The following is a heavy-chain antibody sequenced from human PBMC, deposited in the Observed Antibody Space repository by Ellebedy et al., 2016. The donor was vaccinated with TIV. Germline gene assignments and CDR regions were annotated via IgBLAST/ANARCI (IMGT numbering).Heavy chain of an antibody. CDR3: AREKPKDGLDWFDP. D-gene: IGHD5-24*01. Sequence: ASVKVSCXASGYTFTSYGISWVRQAPGQGLEWMGWISAYNGNTNYAQKLQGRVTMTTDTSTSTAYMELRSLRSEDTAVYYCAREKPKDGLDWFDPWGQGTLVTVSS. V-gene: IGHV1-18*01. CDR2: ISAYNGNT. CDR1: GYTFTSYG. J-gene: IGHJ5*02.